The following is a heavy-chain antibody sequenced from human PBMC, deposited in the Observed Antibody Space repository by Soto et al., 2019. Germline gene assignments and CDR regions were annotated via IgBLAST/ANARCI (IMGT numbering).Heavy chain of an antibody. CDR1: GYTVTRYD. V-gene: IGHV1-8*01. D-gene: IGHD4-17*01. J-gene: IGHJ3*02. CDR3: ARYPTRGRYDAFDI. CDR2: MNPNSGNT. Sequence: QVQLVQSGAEVKEPGASVKVSCKASGYTVTRYDINWVRQATGQGLEWMGWMNPNSGNTGYAQKFQGRVTMIRNTSISTAYMELSSLRSEDTVVYYCARYPTRGRYDAFDIWGQGTMVTVSS.